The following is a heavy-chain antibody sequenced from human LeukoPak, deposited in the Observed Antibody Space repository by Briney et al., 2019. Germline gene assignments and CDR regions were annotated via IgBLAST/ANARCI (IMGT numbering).Heavy chain of an antibody. CDR3: ARHLTGTYSRDAAFDI. D-gene: IGHD1-26*01. V-gene: IGHV3-74*01. Sequence: GGSLTLSCAASGFPFSSYWMHWVGQAPGKGLVWVSCINSDGYSPTYADSVRGRFTISRDNVKNMLYLQMNSLRAEDTAVYYCARHLTGTYSRDAAFDIWGRGTMVTVSS. J-gene: IGHJ3*02. CDR1: GFPFSSYW. CDR2: INSDGYSP.